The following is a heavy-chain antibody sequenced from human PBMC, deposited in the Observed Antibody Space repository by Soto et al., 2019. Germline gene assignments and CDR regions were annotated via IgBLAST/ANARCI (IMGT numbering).Heavy chain of an antibody. Sequence: GGSLRLSCVASGFTFSTYSMNWVRQTPGKGLEWISYISSSSSTIYYADSVKGRFTISRDNAKSSLYLQMNSLRVEDTAVYYCARRSIAAAGLDPWGQGTLVTVSS. J-gene: IGHJ5*02. D-gene: IGHD6-13*01. CDR1: GFTFSTYS. CDR3: ARRSIAAAGLDP. CDR2: ISSSSSTI. V-gene: IGHV3-48*01.